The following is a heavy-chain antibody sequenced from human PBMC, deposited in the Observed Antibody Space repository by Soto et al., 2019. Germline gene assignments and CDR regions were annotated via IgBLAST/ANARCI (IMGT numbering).Heavy chain of an antibody. D-gene: IGHD3-3*01. Sequence: PSETLSLTCTVSGGSISSSSYYWGWIRQPPGKGLEWIGSIYYSGSTYYNPSLKSRVTISVDTSKNQFSLKLSSVTAADTAVYYCASLQWEVWSGYYLAGYYYYGMDVWGQGTTVTVSS. J-gene: IGHJ6*02. CDR3: ASLQWEVWSGYYLAGYYYYGMDV. CDR1: GGSISSSSYY. V-gene: IGHV4-39*01. CDR2: IYYSGST.